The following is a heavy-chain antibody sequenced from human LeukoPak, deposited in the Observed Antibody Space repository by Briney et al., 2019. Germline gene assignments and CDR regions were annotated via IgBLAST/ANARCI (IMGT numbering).Heavy chain of an antibody. CDR2: ISYDGSNK. Sequence: GRSLRLSCAASGFTFSSYGMHWVRQAPGKGLEWVAVISYDGSNKYYADSVKGRFTISRDNSKNTLYLQMNSLRAEDTAVYYCARDRVTGSGAFDVWGQGTMVTVSS. V-gene: IGHV3-30*03. D-gene: IGHD1-20*01. CDR1: GFTFSSYG. CDR3: ARDRVTGSGAFDV. J-gene: IGHJ3*01.